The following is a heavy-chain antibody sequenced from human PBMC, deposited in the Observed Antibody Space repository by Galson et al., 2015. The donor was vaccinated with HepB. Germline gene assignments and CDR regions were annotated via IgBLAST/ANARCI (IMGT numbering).Heavy chain of an antibody. D-gene: IGHD2-8*02. CDR2: IWYDGSNK. CDR1: GFTFSSYG. Sequence: SLRLSCAASGFTFSSYGMHWVRQAPGKGLEWVAVIWYDGSNKYYADSVKGRFTISRDNSKNTLYLQMNSLRAEDTAVYYCAREHCTGGVCQYYFDYWGQGTLVTVSS. V-gene: IGHV3-33*01. CDR3: AREHCTGGVCQYYFDY. J-gene: IGHJ4*02.